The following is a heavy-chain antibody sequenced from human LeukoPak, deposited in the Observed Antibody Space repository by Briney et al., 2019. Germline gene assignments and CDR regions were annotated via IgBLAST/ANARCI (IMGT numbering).Heavy chain of an antibody. Sequence: SETLSLTCAVSGYSISSGYYWGWIRQPPGKGLEWIGSIYHSGSTYYNPSLKSRVTISVDTSKNQFSLKLSSVTAADTAVYYCARDLVYCDILTGSVAAMDVWGKGTTVTVSS. V-gene: IGHV4-38-2*02. CDR3: ARDLVYCDILTGSVAAMDV. D-gene: IGHD3-9*01. J-gene: IGHJ6*03. CDR1: GYSISSGYY. CDR2: IYHSGST.